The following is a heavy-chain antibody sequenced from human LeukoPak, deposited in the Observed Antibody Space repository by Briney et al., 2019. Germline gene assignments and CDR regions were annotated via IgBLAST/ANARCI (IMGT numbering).Heavy chain of an antibody. D-gene: IGHD3-22*01. CDR3: ARTGRYYDSSGYLADFDY. CDR2: ISAYNGNT. J-gene: IGHJ4*02. Sequence: GASVKVSCKASGYTFTSYGISWVRQAPGQGLEWMGWISAYNGNTNYAQKLQGRVTMTTDTSTSTAYMELRSLRSDDTAVYYCARTGRYYDSSGYLADFDYWGQGTLVTVSS. CDR1: GYTFTSYG. V-gene: IGHV1-18*01.